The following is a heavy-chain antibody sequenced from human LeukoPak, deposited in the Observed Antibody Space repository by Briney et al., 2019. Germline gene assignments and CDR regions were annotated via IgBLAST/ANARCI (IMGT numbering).Heavy chain of an antibody. V-gene: IGHV1-18*01. CDR1: GYTFTSYG. CDR2: ISAYNGNT. D-gene: IGHD3-22*01. CDR3: AREGLDYYDSSGYHN. Sequence: ASVKVSCKASGYTFTSYGISWVRQAPGQGLEWMGWISAYNGNTNYAQKLQGRVTMTTDTSTSTAYMELRSLRSDDTAVYYCAREGLDYYDSSGYHNWGQGTLVTVSS. J-gene: IGHJ4*02.